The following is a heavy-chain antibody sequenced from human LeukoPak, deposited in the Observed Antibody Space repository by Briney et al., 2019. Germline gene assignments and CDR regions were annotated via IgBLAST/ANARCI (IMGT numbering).Heavy chain of an antibody. V-gene: IGHV3-30*18. J-gene: IGHJ4*02. CDR1: GFTFSSYG. Sequence: GGSLRLSCAASGFTFSSYGMHWVRQAPGKGLEGVAVISYDGSNKYYADSVKGRFTISRDNSKNTLYLQMNSLRAEDTAVYYCAKDAVLRYFDWLLYEYYFDYWGQGTLVTVSS. D-gene: IGHD3-9*01. CDR3: AKDAVLRYFDWLLYEYYFDY. CDR2: ISYDGSNK.